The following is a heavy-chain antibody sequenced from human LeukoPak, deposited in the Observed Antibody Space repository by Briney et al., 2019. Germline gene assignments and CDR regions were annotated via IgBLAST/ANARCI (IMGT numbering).Heavy chain of an antibody. D-gene: IGHD4-23*01. V-gene: IGHV3-9*01. CDR3: AKDIGYGGNSDAFDI. Sequence: GRSLRLSCAASGFTFDDYAMHWVRQAPGQGLELVSGISWNSGSIGYADSVKGRFTISRDNAKNSLYLQMNSLRAADTALYYCAKDIGYGGNSDAFDIWGQGTMVTVSS. J-gene: IGHJ3*02. CDR1: GFTFDDYA. CDR2: ISWNSGSI.